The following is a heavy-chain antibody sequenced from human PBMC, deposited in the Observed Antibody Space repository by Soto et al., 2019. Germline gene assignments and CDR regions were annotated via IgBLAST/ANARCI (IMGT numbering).Heavy chain of an antibody. Sequence: SETLSLTCTVSGGSISSGDYYWSWIRQPPGKGLEWIGYIYYSGSTYYNPSLKSRVTISVDTSKNQFSLTMNNVDPVDTGTYFCAHRRIGVSQWYYGDFNYWGQGTPVTVSS. CDR3: AHRRIGVSQWYYGDFNY. D-gene: IGHD3-10*01. J-gene: IGHJ4*02. CDR2: IYYSGST. V-gene: IGHV4-30-4*02. CDR1: GGSISSGDYY.